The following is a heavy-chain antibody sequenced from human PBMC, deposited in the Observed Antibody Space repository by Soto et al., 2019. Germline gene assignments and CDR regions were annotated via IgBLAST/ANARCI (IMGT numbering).Heavy chain of an antibody. D-gene: IGHD3-3*01. J-gene: IGHJ6*03. Sequence: GGSLRLSCAASGFTFSSYGMHWVRQAPGKGLEWVAVIWYDGSNKYYADSVKGRFTISRDNSKNTLYLQMNSLRAEDTAVYYCARGGPYDFWSGYSQNDYYYYYYMDVWGKGTTVTVSS. CDR1: GFTFSSYG. CDR3: ARGGPYDFWSGYSQNDYYYYYYMDV. V-gene: IGHV3-33*01. CDR2: IWYDGSNK.